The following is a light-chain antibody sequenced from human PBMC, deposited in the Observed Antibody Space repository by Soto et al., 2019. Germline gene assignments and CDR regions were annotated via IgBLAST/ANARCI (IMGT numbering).Light chain of an antibody. J-gene: IGKJ1*01. V-gene: IGKV3-20*01. CDR3: QQYGNSPWT. CDR1: QSVSSSY. CDR2: GAS. Sequence: EIVLTQSPGTLSLSPGERATLSCRASQSVSSSYLGWYQQKPGQAPRLLIYGASIRATGITDRFSGSGSGTDFTLTISRLEPEDFAVYYCQQYGNSPWTFGQGTKVEIK.